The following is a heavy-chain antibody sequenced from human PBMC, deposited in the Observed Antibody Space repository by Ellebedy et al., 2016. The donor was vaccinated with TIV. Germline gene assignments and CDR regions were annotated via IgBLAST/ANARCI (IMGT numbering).Heavy chain of an antibody. D-gene: IGHD4-23*01. V-gene: IGHV3-33*08. J-gene: IGHJ2*01. CDR2: IWYDGSNQ. CDR1: GFSFRSYS. Sequence: GESLKISXAGSGFSFRSYSMNWVRQAPGKGLEWLAVIWYDGSNQFYVDSVKGRFTISRDNVNNTLYLQMSSLRAEDTAVYYCAREGATVGDWYFDLWGRGTLVTVSS. CDR3: AREGATVGDWYFDL.